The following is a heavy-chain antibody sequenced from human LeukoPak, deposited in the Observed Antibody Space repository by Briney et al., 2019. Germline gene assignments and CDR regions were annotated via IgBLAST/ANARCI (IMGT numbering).Heavy chain of an antibody. CDR2: MYYRGST. D-gene: IGHD6-19*01. CDR1: GGSVSSDSYY. J-gene: IGHJ4*02. CDR3: ARAELWRSSGWVHFDS. V-gene: IGHV4-61*01. Sequence: SETLSLTCTVSGGSVSSDSYYWSWIRKPPGKGLEWIAYMYYRGSTKYNPSLKSRVTISVDASKNQFSLKLNSVTAADTAVYYCARAELWRSSGWVHFDSWGQGTVVTVSS.